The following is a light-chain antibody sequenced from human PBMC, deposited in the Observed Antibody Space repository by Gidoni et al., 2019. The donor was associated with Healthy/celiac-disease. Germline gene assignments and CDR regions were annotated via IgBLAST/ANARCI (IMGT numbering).Light chain of an antibody. V-gene: IGKV3-20*01. CDR1: QSVSSSY. CDR3: QQYGSSPFT. Sequence: LSCRASQSVSSSYLAWYQQKPGQAPRLLIYGASSMATGIPDRFSGSGSGTDFTLTISRLEPEDFAVYYCQQYGSSPFTFGPGTKVDIK. CDR2: GAS. J-gene: IGKJ3*01.